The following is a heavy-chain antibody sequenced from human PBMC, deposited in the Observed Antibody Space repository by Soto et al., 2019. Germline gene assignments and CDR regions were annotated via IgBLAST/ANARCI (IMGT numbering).Heavy chain of an antibody. CDR1: VFTFSSYS. CDR2: ISSSSSCI. D-gene: IGHD2-8*01. CDR3: AKRDCTNGVCYTHFDY. V-gene: IGHV3-21*04. Sequence: PGGSLRLSCAASVFTFSSYSMNWVRQAPGKGLEWVSSISSSSSCIYYVDSVKGRFTISRDNSKNTLYLQMNSLRAEDTAVYYCAKRDCTNGVCYTHFDYWGQGTLVTVSS. J-gene: IGHJ4*02.